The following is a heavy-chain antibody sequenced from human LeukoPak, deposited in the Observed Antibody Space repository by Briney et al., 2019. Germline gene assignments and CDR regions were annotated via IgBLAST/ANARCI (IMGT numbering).Heavy chain of an antibody. CDR3: ARDPASTYYDILTGSKTYYYYYGMDV. J-gene: IGHJ6*02. Sequence: PSETLSLTRTVSGGSISSYYWSWIRQPAGKGLEWIGRIYTSGSTNYNHSLKSRVTMSVDTSKNQFSLKLSSVTAADTAVYYCARDPASTYYDILTGSKTYYYYYGMDVWGQGTTVTVSS. CDR2: IYTSGST. CDR1: GGSISSYY. V-gene: IGHV4-4*07. D-gene: IGHD3-9*01.